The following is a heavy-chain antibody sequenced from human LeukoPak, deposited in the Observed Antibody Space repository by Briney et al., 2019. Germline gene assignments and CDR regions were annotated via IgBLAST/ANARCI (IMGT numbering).Heavy chain of an antibody. CDR2: ISSTSTYI. J-gene: IGHJ4*02. D-gene: IGHD1-1*01. CDR3: ARVRATETTRTSDFDY. Sequence: PGGSLRLSCAASGFTFSSYSMNWVRQAPGKGLEWVSSISSTSTYIYYADSVKGRFTVSRDNAKSSVYLQMNSLRAEDTALYYCARVRATETTRTSDFDYWGQGTLVTVSS. V-gene: IGHV3-21*01. CDR1: GFTFSSYS.